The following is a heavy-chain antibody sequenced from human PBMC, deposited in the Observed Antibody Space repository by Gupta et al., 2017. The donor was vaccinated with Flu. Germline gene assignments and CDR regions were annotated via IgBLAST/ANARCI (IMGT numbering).Heavy chain of an antibody. V-gene: IGHV4-59*01. CDR1: GDSISGYY. J-gene: IGHJ6*02. D-gene: IGHD6-19*01. CDR2: IYYSGTI. Sequence: ESGPGLVKPSETLSLICTVSGDSISGYYWSWIRRPPGKGLGWIGCIYYSGTINYNPSLKGRVTISVDTSKSQLSLMLGSVTAADTAIYYCASWGPVAGGSPYYYAMDIWGQGTTITVSS. CDR3: ASWGPVAGGSPYYYAMDI.